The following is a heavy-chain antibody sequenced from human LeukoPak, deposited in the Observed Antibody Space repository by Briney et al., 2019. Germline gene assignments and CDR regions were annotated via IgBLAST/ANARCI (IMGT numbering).Heavy chain of an antibody. D-gene: IGHD4-17*01. CDR1: GFSFISKG. CDR2: ISDDGRRK. V-gene: IGHV3-30*18. CDR3: AKRPSDYGDYVSYFDY. Sequence: VRSLRLSCAASGFSFISKGMHWVRQAQDKGLEWVGVISDDGRRKDYADSVKGRFTISRDNSKDTLYLQMNSLRAEDTAVYYCAKRPSDYGDYVSYFDYWGEGTLVTVSS. J-gene: IGHJ4*02.